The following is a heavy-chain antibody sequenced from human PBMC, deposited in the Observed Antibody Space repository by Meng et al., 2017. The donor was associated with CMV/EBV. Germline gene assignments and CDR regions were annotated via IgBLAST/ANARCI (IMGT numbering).Heavy chain of an antibody. Sequence: GESLKISCAASGFVFSRYGMHWVRQAPGKGLEWVAFIRYDGSNKYYADSVKGRFTISRDNSKNTLYLQMNSLRAEDTAVYYCAKRKGGYSYGDFDYWGQGTLVTVSS. CDR1: GFVFSRYG. CDR3: AKRKGGYSYGDFDY. V-gene: IGHV3-30*02. D-gene: IGHD5-18*01. J-gene: IGHJ4*02. CDR2: IRYDGSNK.